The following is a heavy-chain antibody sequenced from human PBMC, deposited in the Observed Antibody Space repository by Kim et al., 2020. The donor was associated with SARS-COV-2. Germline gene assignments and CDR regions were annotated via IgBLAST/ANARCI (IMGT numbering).Heavy chain of an antibody. CDR1: GGTFSTYA. V-gene: IGHV1-69*04. D-gene: IGHD3-10*01. CDR2: IIPVLGVA. Sequence: SVKVSCKASGGTFSTYAISWVRQAPGQGLEWMGRIIPVLGVANYAQQFQGRVTITADKSTSTAYMELSSLASEDTAVYYCARGDGYNPQIDFWGQGTLV. J-gene: IGHJ4*02. CDR3: ARGDGYNPQIDF.